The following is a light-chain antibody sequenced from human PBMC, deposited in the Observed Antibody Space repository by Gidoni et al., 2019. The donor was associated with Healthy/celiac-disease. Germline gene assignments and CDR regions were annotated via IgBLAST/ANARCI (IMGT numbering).Light chain of an antibody. CDR3: QSADSSGTYVV. CDR2: KDS. J-gene: IGLJ2*01. V-gene: IGLV3-25*02. Sequence: SYELTQPPSVSVSPGQTARITSSGDALPKQYADWYQKKPGQAPVLVIYKDSERPSGIPERFSGSSSGTTVTLTISGVQAEDEAYYYCQSADSSGTYVVFGGGTKLTV. CDR1: ALPKQY.